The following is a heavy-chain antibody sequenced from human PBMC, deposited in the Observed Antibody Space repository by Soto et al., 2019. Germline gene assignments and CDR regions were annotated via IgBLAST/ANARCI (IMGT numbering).Heavy chain of an antibody. CDR2: ISGSGGST. Sequence: EVQLLVSGGGLVQPGGSLRLSCAASGFTFSSHAMSWVRQAPGKGLEWVSAISGSGGSTYYADSVKGRFTISRDNSKNTLYLQMNSLRADDTAVYYCAKDHPGGYCSGGSCYFTFDYWGQGTLVTVSS. J-gene: IGHJ4*02. D-gene: IGHD2-15*01. V-gene: IGHV3-23*01. CDR3: AKDHPGGYCSGGSCYFTFDY. CDR1: GFTFSSHA.